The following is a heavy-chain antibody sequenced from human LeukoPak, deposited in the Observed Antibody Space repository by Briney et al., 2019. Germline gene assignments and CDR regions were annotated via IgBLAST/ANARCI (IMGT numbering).Heavy chain of an antibody. CDR3: ARHLGDVVVVPAAKNWFDP. CDR1: GGSISSSSYY. CDR2: IYYSGST. V-gene: IGHV4-39*01. J-gene: IGHJ5*02. Sequence: KPSETLSLTCTVSGGSISSSSYYWGWIRQPPGKGLEWIGRIYYSGSTYYNPSLKSRVTISVDTSKNPFSLKLSSVTAADTAVYYCARHLGDVVVVPAAKNWFDPWGQGTLVTVSS. D-gene: IGHD2-2*01.